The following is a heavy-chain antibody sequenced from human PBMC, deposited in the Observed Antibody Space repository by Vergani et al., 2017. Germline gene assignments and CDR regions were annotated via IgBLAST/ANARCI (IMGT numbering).Heavy chain of an antibody. CDR2: INHSGST. Sequence: QVQLQQWGAGLLKPSETLSLTCAVYGGSFSGYYWSWIRQPPGKGLEWIGEINHSGSTNYNPSLKSRVTISVDTSKNQFSLKLSSVTAADTAVYYCARVRXGPITMVRGVIITGWFDPWGQGTLVTVSS. CDR1: GGSFSGYY. D-gene: IGHD3-10*01. J-gene: IGHJ5*02. V-gene: IGHV4-34*01. CDR3: ARVRXGPITMVRGVIITGWFDP.